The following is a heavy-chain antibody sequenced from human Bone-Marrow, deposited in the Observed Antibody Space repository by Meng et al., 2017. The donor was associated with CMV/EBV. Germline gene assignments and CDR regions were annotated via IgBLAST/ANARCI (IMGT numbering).Heavy chain of an antibody. CDR2: IKSKTEGGTT. J-gene: IGHJ6*02. CDR1: GGSVSSGSYY. Sequence: GGSLRLSCTVSGGSVSSGSYYWSWIRQAPGKGLEWVGRIKSKTEGGTTDYAAPVKGRFTISRDDSENTLYLQMISLKTEDTAVYYCTAYFWSGYYTEMGYAMDVWGQGTTVTVSS. CDR3: TAYFWSGYYTEMGYAMDV. V-gene: IGHV3-15*01. D-gene: IGHD3-3*01.